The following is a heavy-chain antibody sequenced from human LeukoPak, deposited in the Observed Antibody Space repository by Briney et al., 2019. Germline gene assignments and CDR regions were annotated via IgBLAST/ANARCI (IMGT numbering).Heavy chain of an antibody. Sequence: SETLSLTCAVYGGSFSGYYWSWIRQPPGKGLEWIGEINHSGSTNYNPSLKSRVTISVDTSKNQFSLKLSSVTAADTAVYYCARTSVGQQLVRRISWFDPWGLGTLVTVSS. CDR1: GGSFSGYY. D-gene: IGHD6-13*01. J-gene: IGHJ5*02. CDR2: INHSGST. V-gene: IGHV4-34*01. CDR3: ARTSVGQQLVRRISWFDP.